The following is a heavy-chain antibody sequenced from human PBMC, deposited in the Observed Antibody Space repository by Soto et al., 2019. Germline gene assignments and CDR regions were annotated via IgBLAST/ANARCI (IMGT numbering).Heavy chain of an antibody. Sequence: QITLKESGPTMVKPTQTLTLTCTFSGFSLSPSGVGVCCIRHPPRKALELLAPIYWADAKCYSRSLKSRLTITKDTSKNQVVLTMTNMDPVDTATYYWAHRLVYYGMDVWCKGTTVSVSS. J-gene: IGHJ6*04. CDR2: IYWADAK. CDR1: GFSLSPSGVG. V-gene: IGHV2-5*02. D-gene: IGHD2-2*01. CDR3: AHRLVYYGMDV.